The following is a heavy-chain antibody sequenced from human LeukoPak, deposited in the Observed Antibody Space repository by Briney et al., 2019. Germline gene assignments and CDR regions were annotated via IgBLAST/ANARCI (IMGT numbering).Heavy chain of an antibody. CDR2: ISSSSSYI. CDR1: GFTFSSYS. Sequence: MPGGSLRLSCAASGFTFSSYSMNWVRQAPGKGLEWVSSISSSSSYIYYADSVKGRFTISRDNSKNTLYLQMNSLRAEDTAVYYCAKDHIAAAAVGAWGQGTLVTVSS. D-gene: IGHD6-13*01. V-gene: IGHV3-21*04. CDR3: AKDHIAAAAVGA. J-gene: IGHJ5*02.